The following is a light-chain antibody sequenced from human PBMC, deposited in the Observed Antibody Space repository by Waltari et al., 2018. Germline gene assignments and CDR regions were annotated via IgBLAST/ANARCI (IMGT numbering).Light chain of an antibody. V-gene: IGKV3-11*01. CDR1: QSVSSY. CDR3: QHRFNWPLT. CDR2: DAS. J-gene: IGKJ4*01. Sequence: EVVLTQSPATLSLSPGERATLSCRASQSVSSYLAWYQQKPGQAPRLLISDASNRATGIPARFGGSVSGTDFTLTISSLEPEDSAVYYCQHRFNWPLTFGGGTKVEIK.